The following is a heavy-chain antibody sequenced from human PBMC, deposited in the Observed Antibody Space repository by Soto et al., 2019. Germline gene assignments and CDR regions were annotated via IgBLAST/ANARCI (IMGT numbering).Heavy chain of an antibody. CDR2: IWYDGSNK. CDR3: ARGYYYGSGTDWFDP. Sequence: GGSLRLSCAASGFTFSSYGMHWVRQAPGKGLEWVAVIWYDGSNKYYADYVKGRFTISRDNSKNTLYLQMNSLRAEDTAVYYCARGYYYGSGTDWFDPWGQGTQVTVSS. J-gene: IGHJ5*02. V-gene: IGHV3-33*01. CDR1: GFTFSSYG. D-gene: IGHD3-10*01.